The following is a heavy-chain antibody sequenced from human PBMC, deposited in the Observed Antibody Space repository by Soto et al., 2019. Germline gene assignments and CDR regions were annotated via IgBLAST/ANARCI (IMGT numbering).Heavy chain of an antibody. CDR2: IKKDSSVK. V-gene: IGHV3-7*01. D-gene: IGHD3-22*01. CDR1: GFTFSDYW. CDR3: ATLPFDSYTSTHDDY. J-gene: IGHJ4*02. Sequence: PGGSLRLSCAASGFTFSDYWMNWVRQAPGMGLEWVASIKKDSSVKSYLDSVKGRFTISRDNAKNSVFLQMNGLRADDTAVYYCATLPFDSYTSTHDDYWGQGTLVTVSS.